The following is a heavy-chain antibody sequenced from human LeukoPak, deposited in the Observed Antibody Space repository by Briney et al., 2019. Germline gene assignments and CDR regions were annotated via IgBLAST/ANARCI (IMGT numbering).Heavy chain of an antibody. CDR1: GDSISPYY. Sequence: SETLSLTCTVSGDSISPYYWSWIRQPPGKGLEWIGYIYYSGSTNYNPSLKSRVTISVDTSKNQFPLKLSSVTAADTAVYYCARGGGYYKNFDYWGRGTLVTVSS. CDR3: ARGGGYYKNFDY. V-gene: IGHV4-59*01. CDR2: IYYSGST. D-gene: IGHD2-21*02. J-gene: IGHJ4*02.